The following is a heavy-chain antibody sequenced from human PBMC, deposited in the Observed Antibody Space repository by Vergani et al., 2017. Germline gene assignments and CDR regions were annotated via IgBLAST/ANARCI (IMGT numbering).Heavy chain of an antibody. V-gene: IGHV4-34*01. J-gene: IGHJ6*03. CDR2: INHSGST. Sequence: QVQLQQWGAGLLKPSETLSLTCAVYGGSFSGYYWSWIRQPPGKGLEWIGEINHSGSTNYNPSLKSRVTISVDTSKNQFSLKLSSVTAADTAVYYCARVLRLLEWSKSAFLYYMDVWGKGTTVTVSS. D-gene: IGHD3-3*01. CDR1: GGSFSGYY. CDR3: ARVLRLLEWSKSAFLYYMDV.